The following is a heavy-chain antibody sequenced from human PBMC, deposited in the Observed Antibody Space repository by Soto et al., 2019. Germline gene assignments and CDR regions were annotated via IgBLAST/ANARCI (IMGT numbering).Heavy chain of an antibody. CDR3: ARDGPHYYSDSSGHGLDY. Sequence: ASVKVSCKASGGTFSSYAISWVRQAPGQGLEWMGGIIPIFGTANYAQKFQGRVTITADESTSTAYMELSSLRSEDTAVYYCARDGPHYYSDSSGHGLDYWGQGTLVTVSS. CDR1: GGTFSSYA. CDR2: IIPIFGTA. J-gene: IGHJ4*02. V-gene: IGHV1-69*13. D-gene: IGHD3-22*01.